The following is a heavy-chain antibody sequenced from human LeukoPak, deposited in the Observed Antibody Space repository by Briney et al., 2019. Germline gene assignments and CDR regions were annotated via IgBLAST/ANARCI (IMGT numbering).Heavy chain of an antibody. CDR2: IYYSGST. CDR3: AGSRCSSTSCYWPASYYYYMDV. Sequence: SETLSLTCTVSGGSISSYYWSWIRQPPGKGLEWIGYIYYSGSTNYNPSLKSRVTISVDTSKNQFSLKLSSVTAADTAVYYCAGSRCSSTSCYWPASYYYYMDVWSKGTTVTVSS. V-gene: IGHV4-59*01. CDR1: GGSISSYY. J-gene: IGHJ6*03. D-gene: IGHD2-2*01.